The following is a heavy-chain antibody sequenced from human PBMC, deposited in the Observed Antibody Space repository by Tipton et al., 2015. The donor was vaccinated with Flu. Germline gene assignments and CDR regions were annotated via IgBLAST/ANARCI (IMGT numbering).Heavy chain of an antibody. J-gene: IGHJ3*01. D-gene: IGHD3-22*01. CDR1: GYTFTSYY. V-gene: IGHV1-46*01. Sequence: QLVQSGAEVKKPGASVKISCKASGYTFTSYYIHWVRQAPGQGLEWMGVINPGGGGTDYIQKFQVRVTMTRDTSTSTVYMELRSLRSEDTAVYYCVSSGHYSLDPFDVWGQGTVVTVSS. CDR3: VSSGHYSLDPFDV. CDR2: INPGGGGT.